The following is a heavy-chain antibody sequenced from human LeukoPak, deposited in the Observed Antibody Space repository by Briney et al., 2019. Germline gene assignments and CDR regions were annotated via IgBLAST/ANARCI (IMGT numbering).Heavy chain of an antibody. J-gene: IGHJ4*02. CDR2: INSGGSRK. V-gene: IGHV3-74*01. CDR3: ARQPDY. CDR1: GFTFSNDW. Sequence: PGGSLRLSCAASGFTFSNDWMHWVRQAPGKGLVWVSHINSGGSRKNYVAFVKGRFTISRGNAKNTLYLQMNSLRAEDTAVYYCARQPDYWGQGTLVTVSS. D-gene: IGHD1-14*01.